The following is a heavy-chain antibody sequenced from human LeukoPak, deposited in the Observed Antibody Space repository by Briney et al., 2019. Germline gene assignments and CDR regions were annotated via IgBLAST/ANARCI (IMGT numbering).Heavy chain of an antibody. Sequence: GASVKVSCKASGYTFTGYYMHWVRQAPGQGLEWMGWISPNSGGTNYQGRVTMTRDTSISTAYMELTRLRSDDTAVYYCAVPGPYTEYFQHWGQGTLVTVSS. V-gene: IGHV1-2*02. CDR2: ISPNSGGT. CDR3: AVPGPYTEYFQH. J-gene: IGHJ1*01. CDR1: GYTFTGYY. D-gene: IGHD3-10*01.